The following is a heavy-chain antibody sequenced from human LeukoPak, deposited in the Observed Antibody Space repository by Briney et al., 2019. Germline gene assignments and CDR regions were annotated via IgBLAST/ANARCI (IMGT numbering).Heavy chain of an antibody. CDR3: AKAVDGDYVTSAFDI. V-gene: IGHV3-30*18. Sequence: PGGSLRLSCAASGFTFSSYGMHWVRQAPGKGLEWVAVISYDGSNKYYADSVKGRFTISRDNSKNTLYLQMNSLRAEDTAVYYCAKAVDGDYVTSAFDIWGQGTMVTVSS. CDR2: ISYDGSNK. CDR1: GFTFSSYG. J-gene: IGHJ3*02. D-gene: IGHD4-17*01.